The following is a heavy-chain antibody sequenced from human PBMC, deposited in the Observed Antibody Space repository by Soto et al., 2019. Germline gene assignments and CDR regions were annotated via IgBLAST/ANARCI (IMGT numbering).Heavy chain of an antibody. Sequence: PAGSLMLSCAASGFTFASYTMSWVRQAPGKGLQWVSYISDGGHNTYYADSVKGRFTISRDDLLGTLYLQMNSLRAEDTALYYCVREYYGSGFLWGQGTLVTVSS. CDR3: VREYYGSGFL. CDR1: GFTFASYT. V-gene: IGHV3-23*01. CDR2: ISDGGHNT. D-gene: IGHD3-10*01. J-gene: IGHJ4*02.